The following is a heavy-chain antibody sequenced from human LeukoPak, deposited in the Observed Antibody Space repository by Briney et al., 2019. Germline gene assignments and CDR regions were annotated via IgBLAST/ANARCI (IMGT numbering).Heavy chain of an antibody. CDR1: GGSISSYY. J-gene: IGHJ4*02. D-gene: IGHD5-18*01. CDR2: VYYSGST. CDR3: ARGGSYGLGY. Sequence: SETLSLTCTVSGGSISSYYWSWIRQPPGKGLEWIGYVYYSGSTNYNPSLKSRVTISVDTSKNQFSLKLSSVTAADTAVYYCARGGSYGLGYWGQGTLVTVSS. V-gene: IGHV4-59*01.